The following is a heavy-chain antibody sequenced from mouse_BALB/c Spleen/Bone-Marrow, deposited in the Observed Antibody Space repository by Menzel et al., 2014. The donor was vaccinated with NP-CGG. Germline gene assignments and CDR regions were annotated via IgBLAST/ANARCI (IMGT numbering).Heavy chain of an antibody. D-gene: IGHD1-1*01. Sequence: VNLVESGAELVRPGSSVKISCKSSGYSFSNYWMNWMKQRPGQGLEWIGQIYPGDGDTNYNGKFKGKATLTADKSSSTAYMQLSSLTSEDSAVYFCASRGDYSYAMDYWGQGTSVTGSS. CDR3: ASRGDYSYAMDY. J-gene: IGHJ4*01. V-gene: IGHV1-80*01. CDR2: IYPGDGDT. CDR1: GYSFSNYW.